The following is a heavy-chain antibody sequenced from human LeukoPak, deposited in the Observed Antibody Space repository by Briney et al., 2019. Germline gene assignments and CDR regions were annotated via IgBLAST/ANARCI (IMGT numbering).Heavy chain of an antibody. J-gene: IGHJ4*02. V-gene: IGHV3-74*01. Sequence: GGSLTLSCAASGFTFNAHWMHWVRQTPEKGLVWLSRINTDGSTTNYADAVKGRFTISRDNAKDTLYLQMNSLRVEDTAVYYCARDLNWNQAGYWGQGSLVTVSS. CDR1: GFTFNAHW. CDR3: ARDLNWNQAGY. CDR2: INTDGSTT. D-gene: IGHD1-20*01.